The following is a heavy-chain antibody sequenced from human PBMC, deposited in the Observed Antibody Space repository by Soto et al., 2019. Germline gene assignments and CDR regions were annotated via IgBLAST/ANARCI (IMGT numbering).Heavy chain of an antibody. V-gene: IGHV1-3*01. Sequence: QVQFVQSGAEVKNPGASVEVSCTASGYNFTTFAVHWVRQAPGQSLERMGWINPGNGNTKYSRKFGGRVTITRDTSATTAYMALSRLTYADTAVYYCTRGGHLGRNFDWILGGDFWGQGALVTVSS. CDR2: INPGNGNT. J-gene: IGHJ4*02. CDR3: TRGGHLGRNFDWILGGDF. CDR1: GYNFTTFA. D-gene: IGHD3-9*01.